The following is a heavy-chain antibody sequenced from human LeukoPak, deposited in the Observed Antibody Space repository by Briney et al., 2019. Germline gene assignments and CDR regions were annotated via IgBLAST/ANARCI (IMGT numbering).Heavy chain of an antibody. CDR2: VHLNGAT. CDR1: GGSIITTSW. V-gene: IGHV4-4*02. D-gene: IGHD1-26*01. J-gene: IGHJ4*02. CDR3: ARESGAFSPFGF. Sequence: SETLSLTCAVSGGSIITTSWWSRVRQPPGKGLEWIGEVHLNGATNYNPSLESRVSMSIDKSKNQLSLKLRSVSAADTAIYYCARESGAFSPFGFWGQGTLVTVSS.